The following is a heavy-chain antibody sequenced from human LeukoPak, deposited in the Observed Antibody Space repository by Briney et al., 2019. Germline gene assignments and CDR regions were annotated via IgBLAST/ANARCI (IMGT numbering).Heavy chain of an antibody. CDR2: INSDGSST. V-gene: IGHV3-74*01. CDR1: GFTFSSYW. D-gene: IGHD3-16*01. Sequence: GGSLRLSCAASGFTFSSYWMHWVRQAPGKGLVWVSRINSDGSSTSYADSVKGRFTISRDNAKNTLYLQMNSLRAEDTAVYYCAKGGKGAPGGDVWGKGTTVTVST. J-gene: IGHJ6*04. CDR3: AKGGKGAPGGDV.